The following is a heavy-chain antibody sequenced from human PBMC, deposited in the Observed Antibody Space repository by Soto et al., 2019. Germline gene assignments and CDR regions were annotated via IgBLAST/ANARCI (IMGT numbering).Heavy chain of an antibody. J-gene: IGHJ6*04. D-gene: IGHD2-15*01. CDR1: GFTVSSKY. Sequence: EVQLVESGGGLVQPGGSLRLSCAASGFTVSSKYMTWVRQAPGKGLEWVSLIQSGGTTYYADSVKGRFTISIDTSENTPHLPMDSLRVEDTAVYYCAQDDVLCEGGRCYGIPLAVWGKGTTVTVSS. V-gene: IGHV3-66*01. CDR3: AQDDVLCEGGRCYGIPLAV. CDR2: IQSGGTT.